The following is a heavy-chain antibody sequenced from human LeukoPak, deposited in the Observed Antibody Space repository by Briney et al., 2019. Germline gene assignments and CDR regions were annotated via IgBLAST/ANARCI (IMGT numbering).Heavy chain of an antibody. CDR1: GFTVRNNY. Sequence: PGGSLRLSCEASGFTVRNNYMTCVRQAPGKGLEWVSVIYSGGGTYYADSVKDRFTISRDNSKNTLFLQMNSLRVEDSAVYYCTRVFAYSYGDFDNWGQGTLVAVSS. D-gene: IGHD5-18*01. CDR2: IYSGGGT. CDR3: TRVFAYSYGDFDN. J-gene: IGHJ4*02. V-gene: IGHV3-66*01.